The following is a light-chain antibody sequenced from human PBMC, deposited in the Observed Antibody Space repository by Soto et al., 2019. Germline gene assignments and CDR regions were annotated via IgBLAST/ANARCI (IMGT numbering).Light chain of an antibody. CDR2: AAS. CDR1: QVISTS. CDR3: QQLFDSPIT. V-gene: IGKV1-9*01. J-gene: IGKJ5*01. Sequence: DIPLTQSPTVLTPSIRESGTITCRASQVISTSLAWYQVKPGKAPKLLIYAASTLESGVPSRFSATVSGTEFSLTITSLQPEDFATYYCQQLFDSPITFGQGTRLEIK.